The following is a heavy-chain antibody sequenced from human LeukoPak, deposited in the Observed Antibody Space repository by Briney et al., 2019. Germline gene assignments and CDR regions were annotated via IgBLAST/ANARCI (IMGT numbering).Heavy chain of an antibody. J-gene: IGHJ4*02. CDR1: GGSISSGSYY. CDR2: IYISGST. Sequence: SETLSLTCTVSGGSISSGSYYWSWIRQPAGKGLEWIGRIYISGSTNYNPSLKSRVTISVDTSKNQFSLKLSSVTAADTAVYYCARALYDYVWGSQVYFDYWGQGTLVTVSS. CDR3: ARALYDYVWGSQVYFDY. V-gene: IGHV4-61*02. D-gene: IGHD3-16*01.